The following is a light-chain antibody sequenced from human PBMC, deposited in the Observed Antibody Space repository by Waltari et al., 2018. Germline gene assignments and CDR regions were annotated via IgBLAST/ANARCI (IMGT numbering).Light chain of an antibody. Sequence: QSVLTQPPSVSGAPGQRVTISCTGSTSNIGAGYDVHWYQQFPGTAPKLLIYGNTSRPAGVPDRFSGPKSGTSASLAITGLQAEDEADYYCQSYDSSLSGSGVFGGGTKLTVL. CDR2: GNT. V-gene: IGLV1-40*01. CDR1: TSNIGAGYD. J-gene: IGLJ3*02. CDR3: QSYDSSLSGSGV.